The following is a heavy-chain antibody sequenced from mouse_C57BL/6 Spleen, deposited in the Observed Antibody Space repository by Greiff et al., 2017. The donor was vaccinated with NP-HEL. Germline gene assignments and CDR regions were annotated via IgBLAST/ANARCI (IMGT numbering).Heavy chain of an antibody. CDR2: IDPSDSYT. CDR3: ARLDPGYYFDY. J-gene: IGHJ2*01. CDR1: GYTFTSYW. V-gene: IGHV1-69*01. Sequence: QVQLQQSGAELVMPGASVKLSCKASGYTFTSYWMHWVKQRPGQGLEWIGEIDPSDSYTNYNQKFKGKSTLTVDKSSSTAYMQLSSLTSEDAAVYYCARLDPGYYFDYWGQGTTLTVSS.